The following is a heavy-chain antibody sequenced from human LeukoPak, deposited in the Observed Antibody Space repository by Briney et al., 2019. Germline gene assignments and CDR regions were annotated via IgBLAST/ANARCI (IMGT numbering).Heavy chain of an antibody. V-gene: IGHV3-21*01. CDR1: GFTFSSYS. CDR3: ARDSYYYGSGPDPNFDY. Sequence: GGSLRLSCAASGFTFSSYSMNWVRQAPGKGLEWVSSISSSSSYIYYADSVKGRFTISRDNAKNSLYLQMNRLRAEDTAVYYCARDSYYYGSGPDPNFDYWGQGTLVTVSS. CDR2: ISSSSSYI. J-gene: IGHJ4*02. D-gene: IGHD3-10*01.